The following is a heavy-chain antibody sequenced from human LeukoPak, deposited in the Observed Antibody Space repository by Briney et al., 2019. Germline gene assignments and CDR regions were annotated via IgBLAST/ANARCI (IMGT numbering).Heavy chain of an antibody. CDR3: ATSESGRSWDWFAP. CDR1: GGSFRAYP. Sequence: SVKVSCKASGGSFRAYPISWVRQAPGQGLEWMGGLTQFFRRTNYTQKFQGRLTITTDESSSTAYMELSDLRSDDTAIYYCATSESGRSWDWFAPWGQGTLVTVSS. V-gene: IGHV1-69*05. D-gene: IGHD3-10*01. J-gene: IGHJ5*02. CDR2: LTQFFRRT.